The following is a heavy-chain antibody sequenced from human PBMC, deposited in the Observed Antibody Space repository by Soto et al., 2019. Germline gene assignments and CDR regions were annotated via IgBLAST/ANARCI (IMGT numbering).Heavy chain of an antibody. Sequence: QVKLVESGGGVVQPGGSLRLSCAASGFTFSNYGMYWARQAPGKXLXWVTFIWNDGKNSFYEDSVKGRFTNSRDNFKNTLYLQMDXLRAEXXGVXXXARXXXXXXXXXYFDLWGRGTRVAVSS. CDR3: ARXXXXXXXXXYFDL. J-gene: IGHJ2*01. V-gene: IGHV3-33*01. CDR2: IWNDGKNS. CDR1: GFTFSNYG.